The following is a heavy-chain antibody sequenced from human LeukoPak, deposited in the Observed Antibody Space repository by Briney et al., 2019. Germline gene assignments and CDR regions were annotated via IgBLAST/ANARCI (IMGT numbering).Heavy chain of an antibody. CDR3: ARLQSSSWPNWFDP. J-gene: IGHJ5*02. D-gene: IGHD6-13*01. CDR2: IYSSGST. Sequence: SETLSLTCIVSGGSISSYYWSWIRQPPGKGLEWIGFIYSSGSTDYNPSLKSRVTISVDTSKNQFSLKLTSVTAADTAVYYCARLQSSSWPNWFDPWGQGTLVTVSS. CDR1: GGSISSYY. V-gene: IGHV4-59*01.